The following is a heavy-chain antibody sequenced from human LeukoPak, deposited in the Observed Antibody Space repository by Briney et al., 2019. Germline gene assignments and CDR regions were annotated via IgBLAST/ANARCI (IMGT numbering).Heavy chain of an antibody. D-gene: IGHD1-1*01. CDR3: VRDALESYYSYYYMDV. J-gene: IGHJ6*03. CDR2: ISNSGST. Sequence: SETLSLTCSVSGGPTISHYWSWVRQPPGKGLEWIGYISNSGSTDYNPSLRSRVTISINTSKNQFSLKLTSVTAADSAVYYCVRDALESYYSYYYMDVWGRGTTVTVSS. V-gene: IGHV4-59*11. CDR1: GGPTISHY.